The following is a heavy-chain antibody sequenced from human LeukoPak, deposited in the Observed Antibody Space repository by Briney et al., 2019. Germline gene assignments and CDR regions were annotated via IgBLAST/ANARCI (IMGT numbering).Heavy chain of an antibody. V-gene: IGHV3-48*02. CDR1: GFSFGTYS. CDR2: ITSSSSNI. Sequence: PGRSLRLSCAASGFSFGTYSMNWVRQAPGKGLEWVSYITSSSSNIYYADSVKGRFTISRDNAKNSLYLQMNSLRDEDTAVYYCARINMVRGVISPPDHWGQGTLVTVSS. J-gene: IGHJ4*02. CDR3: ARINMVRGVISPPDH. D-gene: IGHD3-10*01.